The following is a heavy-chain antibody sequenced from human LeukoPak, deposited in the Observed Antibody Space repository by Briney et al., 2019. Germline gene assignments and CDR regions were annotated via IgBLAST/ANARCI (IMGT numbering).Heavy chain of an antibody. Sequence: SETLSLTCAVYGGSFSGYYWSWIRQPPGKGLEWIGEINHSGSTNYNPSLKSRVTISVDTSKNHFSLKLSSVTAADTAVYYCARLGAGPTYYDFWSGYSSFYFDYWGQGTLVTVSS. CDR3: ARLGAGPTYYDFWSGYSSFYFDY. J-gene: IGHJ4*02. CDR2: INHSGST. V-gene: IGHV4-34*01. CDR1: GGSFSGYY. D-gene: IGHD3-3*01.